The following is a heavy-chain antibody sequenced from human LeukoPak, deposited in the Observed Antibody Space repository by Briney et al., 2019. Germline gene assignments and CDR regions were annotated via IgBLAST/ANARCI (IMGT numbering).Heavy chain of an antibody. V-gene: IGHV3-7*01. CDR3: VTWGNTSSWFRYFDL. D-gene: IGHD6-13*01. Sequence: GGSLRLSCATSGFPFSSFWMSWVRQGPGKGPEWVANIKQDGGEKYYVDSVKGRFTISRDNANNSLFLQMDSLRAEDTAVYYCVTWGNTSSWFRYFDLWGRGTLVTVSS. CDR2: IKQDGGEK. CDR1: GFPFSSFW. J-gene: IGHJ2*01.